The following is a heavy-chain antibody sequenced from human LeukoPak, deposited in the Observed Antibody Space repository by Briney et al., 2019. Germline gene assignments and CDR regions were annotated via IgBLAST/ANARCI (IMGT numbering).Heavy chain of an antibody. CDR2: ISWNSGSI. J-gene: IGHJ3*02. V-gene: IGHV3-9*01. CDR3: AKDKRAAFGAFDI. CDR1: GFTFDDYA. D-gene: IGHD3-3*02. Sequence: GGSLRLSCAASGFTFDDYAMHWVRQAPGKGLEWVSGISWNSGSIGYADSVKGRFTISRDNAKNSLYLQMNSLRAEDTALYYCAKDKRAAFGAFDIWGQGTMVTVSS.